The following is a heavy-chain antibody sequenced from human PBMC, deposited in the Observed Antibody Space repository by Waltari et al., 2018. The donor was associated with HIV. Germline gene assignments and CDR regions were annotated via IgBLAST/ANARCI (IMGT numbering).Heavy chain of an antibody. CDR2: IYYSGST. V-gene: IGHV4-31*03. CDR3: AREGWYSGSYLADF. CDR1: GDPITYGGFY. D-gene: IGHD1-26*01. Sequence: QVQLQESGPRLVQPSQTLSLTCTVSGDPITYGGFYWSWIRQRPGKGLEWIGYIYYSGSTNYNPSLKSRVTISSATSKNRFSLNLTSVTVADTAVYYCAREGWYSGSYLADFWGQGILVTVSS. J-gene: IGHJ4*02.